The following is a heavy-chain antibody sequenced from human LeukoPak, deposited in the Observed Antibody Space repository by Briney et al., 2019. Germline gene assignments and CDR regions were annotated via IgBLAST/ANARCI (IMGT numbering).Heavy chain of an antibody. J-gene: IGHJ4*02. V-gene: IGHV3-53*01. CDR3: ARDRAVRGVDY. Sequence: AGGSLRLSCAASGLTVTSDYMSWVRQAPGKGLEWVSLSSSSHNTHYADSVKGRFTVSRDTSKNTLYLQMNSLRAEDTAVYYCARDRAVRGVDYWGQGTLVTVSS. CDR1: GLTVTSDY. D-gene: IGHD3-10*01. CDR2: SSSSHNT.